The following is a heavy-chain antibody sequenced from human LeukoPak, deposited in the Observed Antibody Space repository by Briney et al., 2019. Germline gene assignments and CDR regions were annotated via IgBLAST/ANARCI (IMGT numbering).Heavy chain of an antibody. CDR1: GGSFSGYY. V-gene: IGHV4-34*01. J-gene: IGHJ6*02. Sequence: LETLSLTCAVYGGSFSGYYWSWIRQPPGKGLEWIGEINHSGSTNYNPSLKSRVTISVDTSKNQFSLKLSSVTAADTAVYYCARGYCSGGSCYPTSRHYYYGMDVWGQGTTVTVSS. D-gene: IGHD2-15*01. CDR3: ARGYCSGGSCYPTSRHYYYGMDV. CDR2: INHSGST.